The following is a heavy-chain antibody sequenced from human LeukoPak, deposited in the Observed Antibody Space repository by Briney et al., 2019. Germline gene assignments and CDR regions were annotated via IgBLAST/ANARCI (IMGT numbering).Heavy chain of an antibody. J-gene: IGHJ6*03. V-gene: IGHV1-8*01. CDR3: ARLSSGSYGDYYYYMDV. CDR1: GYTFTSYD. Sequence: ASVKVSCKASGYTFTSYDINWVRQATGQGLEWMGWMNPNSGNTGYAQKFQGRVTMTRNTSISTAYMELSSLRSEDTAVYYCARLSSGSYGDYYYYMDVWGKGTTVTI. CDR2: MNPNSGNT. D-gene: IGHD1-26*01.